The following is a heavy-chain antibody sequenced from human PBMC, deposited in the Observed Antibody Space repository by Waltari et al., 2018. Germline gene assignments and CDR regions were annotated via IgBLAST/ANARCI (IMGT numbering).Heavy chain of an antibody. J-gene: IGHJ4*02. CDR1: GGSISSYY. V-gene: IGHV4-59*01. Sequence: QVQLQESGPGLVKPSETLSLTCTVSGGSISSYYWSWIRQPPGKGLEWIGYIYYSGKTNHNPSLESRVTISVDTSKNQFSLELSSVTAADTAVYYCARGGGLHYYGSGSYVDYWGQGTLVTVSS. CDR3: ARGGGLHYYGSGSYVDY. CDR2: IYYSGKT. D-gene: IGHD3-10*01.